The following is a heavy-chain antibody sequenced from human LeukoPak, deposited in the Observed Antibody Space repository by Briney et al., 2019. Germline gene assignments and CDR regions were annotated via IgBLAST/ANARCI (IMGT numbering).Heavy chain of an antibody. CDR3: ARVEGIAAAGSPFDP. Sequence: GGSLRLSCAASGFTFSSYSMNWVRQAPGKGLEWDSSISSSSSYIYYADSVEGRFTISRDNAKNSLYLQMNSLRAEDTAVYYCARVEGIAAAGSPFDPWGQGTLVTVSS. D-gene: IGHD6-13*01. CDR1: GFTFSSYS. V-gene: IGHV3-21*01. J-gene: IGHJ5*02. CDR2: ISSSSSYI.